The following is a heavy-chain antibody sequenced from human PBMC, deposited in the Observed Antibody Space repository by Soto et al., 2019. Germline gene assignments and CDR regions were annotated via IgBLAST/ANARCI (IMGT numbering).Heavy chain of an antibody. V-gene: IGHV2-26*01. CDR1: GFSLSNARMG. CDR3: ARTPITMVRGVIKVGLDCYYYGMDV. Sequence: QVTLKESGPVLVKPTETLTLTCTVSGFSLSNARMGVSWIRQPPGKAREWLAHIFSNDEKSYSTSLKSRLTISNDTSKSQVVLTMTNMDPVDTATYYSARTPITMVRGVIKVGLDCYYYGMDVWGQGTTVTVSS. D-gene: IGHD3-10*01. J-gene: IGHJ6*02. CDR2: IFSNDEK.